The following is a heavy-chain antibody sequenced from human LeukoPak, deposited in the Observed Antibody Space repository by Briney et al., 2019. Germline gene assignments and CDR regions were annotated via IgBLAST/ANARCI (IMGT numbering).Heavy chain of an antibody. CDR3: ARASEVPGYFDY. CDR2: IYYSGST. Sequence: PSETLSLTCTVSGGSISSYYWSWIRQPPGKGLEWIGYIYYSGSTNYNPSLKSRVTISVDTSKNQFSLKLSSVTAADTAVYYCARASEVPGYFDYWGQGTLVTVSS. D-gene: IGHD1-14*01. CDR1: GGSISSYY. J-gene: IGHJ4*02. V-gene: IGHV4-59*01.